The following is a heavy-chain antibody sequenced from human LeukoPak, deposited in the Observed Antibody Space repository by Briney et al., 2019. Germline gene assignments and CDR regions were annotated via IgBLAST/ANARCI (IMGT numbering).Heavy chain of an antibody. V-gene: IGHV4-59*01. Sequence: PSETLSLTCTVSGGSISSYYWSWIRQPPGKGLEWVGYIYYSGSTNYNPSLKSRVTISVDTSKNQFSLKLSSVTAADTAVYYCASGARANWDDAFDIRGQGTMVTVSS. J-gene: IGHJ3*02. CDR1: GGSISSYY. D-gene: IGHD7-27*01. CDR2: IYYSGST. CDR3: ASGARANWDDAFDI.